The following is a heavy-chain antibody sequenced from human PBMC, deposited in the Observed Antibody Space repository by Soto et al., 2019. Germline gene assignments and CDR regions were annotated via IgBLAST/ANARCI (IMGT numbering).Heavy chain of an antibody. Sequence: SETLSLTCTVSGGSISSGGYYWSWIRQHPGKGLEWIGYIYYSGSTYYNPSLKSRVTISVDTSKNQFSLKLSSVTAADTAVYYCARVSTAAAGRNFDYWGQGTLVTVSS. CDR1: GGSISSGGYY. J-gene: IGHJ4*02. D-gene: IGHD6-13*01. V-gene: IGHV4-31*03. CDR3: ARVSTAAAGRNFDY. CDR2: IYYSGST.